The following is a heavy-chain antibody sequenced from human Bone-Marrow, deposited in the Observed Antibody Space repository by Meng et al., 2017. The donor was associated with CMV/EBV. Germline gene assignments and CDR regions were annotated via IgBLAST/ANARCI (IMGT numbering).Heavy chain of an antibody. J-gene: IGHJ6*02. D-gene: IGHD2-2*02. Sequence: LSLTCAASGFTFSSYAMSWVRQAPGKGLEWVSAISGSGGSTYYADSVKGRFTISRDNSKNTLYLQMNSLRAEDTAVYYCAKKDCSSTSCYNYYYYGMDVWGQGPTVPVYS. CDR3: AKKDCSSTSCYNYYYYGMDV. V-gene: IGHV3-23*01. CDR1: GFTFSSYA. CDR2: ISGSGGST.